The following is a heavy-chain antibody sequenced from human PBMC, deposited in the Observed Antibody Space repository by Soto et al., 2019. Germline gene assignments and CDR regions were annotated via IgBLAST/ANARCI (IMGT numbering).Heavy chain of an antibody. CDR1: GFTFSSYD. V-gene: IGHV3-23*01. J-gene: IGHJ4*02. CDR3: AKGISGWTMGTFDY. CDR2: ISGSGGST. D-gene: IGHD6-19*01. Sequence: EVQLLESGGGLAQPGGSLRLSCAASGFTFSSYDMNWVRQAPGKGLEWVSTISGSGGSTYYADSVKGRFTISRDNSKNTLYLQMNSLRAEDTAVYYCAKGISGWTMGTFDYWGQGTLVTVSS.